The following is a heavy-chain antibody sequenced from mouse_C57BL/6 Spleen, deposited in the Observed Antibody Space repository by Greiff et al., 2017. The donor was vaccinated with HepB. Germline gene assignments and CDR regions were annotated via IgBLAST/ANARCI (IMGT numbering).Heavy chain of an antibody. D-gene: IGHD3-1*01. J-gene: IGHJ4*01. Sequence: EVKLQQSGPELVKPGASVKIPCKASGYTFTDYNMDWVKQSHGKSLEWIGDINPNNGGTIYNQKFKGKATLTVDKSSSTAYMELRSLTSEDTAVYYCAREVRQLGAMDYWGQGTSVTVSS. CDR1: GYTFTDYN. CDR2: INPNNGGT. V-gene: IGHV1-18*01. CDR3: AREVRQLGAMDY.